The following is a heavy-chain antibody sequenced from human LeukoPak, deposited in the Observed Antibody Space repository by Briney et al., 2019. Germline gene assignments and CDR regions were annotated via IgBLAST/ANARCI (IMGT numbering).Heavy chain of an antibody. J-gene: IGHJ4*02. CDR1: GFTFSSYA. CDR3: AKNRGGSYYSGSDY. Sequence: PGGSLRLSCAASGFTFSSYAMNWVRQAPGKGLEWVSAVRGSDAGTSYADSVKGRFTISRDNSKNTLYLQMNSLRAEDTAVYYCAKNRGGSYYSGSDYWGQGTLDTVSS. V-gene: IGHV3-23*01. CDR2: VRGSDAGT. D-gene: IGHD1-26*01.